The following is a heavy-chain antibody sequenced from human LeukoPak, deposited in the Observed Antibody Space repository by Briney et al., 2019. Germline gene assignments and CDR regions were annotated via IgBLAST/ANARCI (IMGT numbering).Heavy chain of an antibody. J-gene: IGHJ4*02. CDR2: IYYSGST. Sequence: PSETLSLTCTVSGGSISSCYWSWIRQPPGKGLEWIGYIYYSGSTNYNPSLKGRVTISVDTSKNQFSLKLSSVTAADTAVYYCARHGGYCSSTSCYGTGFDYWGQGTLVTVSS. V-gene: IGHV4-59*08. D-gene: IGHD2-2*01. CDR1: GGSISSCY. CDR3: ARHGGYCSSTSCYGTGFDY.